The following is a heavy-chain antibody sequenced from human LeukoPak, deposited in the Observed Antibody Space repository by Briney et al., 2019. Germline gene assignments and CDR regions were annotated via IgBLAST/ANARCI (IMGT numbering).Heavy chain of an antibody. D-gene: IGHD2-15*01. J-gene: IGHJ3*02. CDR1: GFIFSDHC. CDR2: SRNKANSYIT. CDR3: ARGYCSGGSCYGHGFDI. V-gene: IGHV3-72*01. Sequence: GGSLRLSCAASGFIFSDHCMDWVRQAPGKGLEWVGRSRNKANSYITEYAASVKGRFTISRDDSKNSLFLQMNSLKTEDTAVYYCARGYCSGGSCYGHGFDIWGQGTMVTVSS.